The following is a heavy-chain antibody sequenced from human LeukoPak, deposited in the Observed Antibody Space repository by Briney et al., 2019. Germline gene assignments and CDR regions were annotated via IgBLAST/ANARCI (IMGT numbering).Heavy chain of an antibody. CDR1: GGSISSSSFF. CDR3: ARVRDWYFDL. Sequence: SETLSLTCTVSGGSISSSSFFWAWIRQPPGKGLEWIGYIYHSGSTYYNPSLKSRVTISVDRSKNQFSLKLSSVTAADTAVYYCARVRDWYFDLWAVAPWSLSPQ. J-gene: IGHJ2*01. CDR2: IYHSGST. V-gene: IGHV4-30-2*01.